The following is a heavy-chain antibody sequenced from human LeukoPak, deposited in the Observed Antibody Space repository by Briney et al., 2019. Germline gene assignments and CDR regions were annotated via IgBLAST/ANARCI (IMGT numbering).Heavy chain of an antibody. J-gene: IGHJ4*02. Sequence: GESLKISCKGSGYSFTNYWIGWVRQMPGKGLEWMGIIYPGDSDTRYSPSFQGQVTISADKSISTAYLQWNSLKASDTAMYFCARVSGSYYRIFDYWGQGTLVTVSS. D-gene: IGHD3-10*01. CDR1: GYSFTNYW. CDR3: ARVSGSYYRIFDY. V-gene: IGHV5-51*01. CDR2: IYPGDSDT.